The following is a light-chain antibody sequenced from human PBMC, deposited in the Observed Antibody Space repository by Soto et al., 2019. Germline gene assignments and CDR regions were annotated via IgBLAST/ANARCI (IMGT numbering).Light chain of an antibody. CDR2: WAS. Sequence: DIVVTQSPDSLAVSLGARATMNCKTSQTVLSISNNKNYLAWFQRRPGQPPKMILYWASTRESGVPDRFRGSGSGTDFTLTINMLEAEDVALYYCQQYYSDPTFGQGTKVEFK. CDR1: QTVLSISNNKNY. J-gene: IGKJ1*01. V-gene: IGKV4-1*01. CDR3: QQYYSDPT.